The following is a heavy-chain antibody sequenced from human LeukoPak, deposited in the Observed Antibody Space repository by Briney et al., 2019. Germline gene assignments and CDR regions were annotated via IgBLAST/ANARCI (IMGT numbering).Heavy chain of an antibody. Sequence: SETLSLTCTVSGGSISSYYWSWIRQPPGKGLEWTGYIYYSGSTNYNPSLKSRVTISVDTSKNQFSLKLSSVTAADTAVYYCATHPGYCSSTSCYLGAFDIWGQGTMVTVSS. V-gene: IGHV4-59*08. CDR1: GGSISSYY. D-gene: IGHD2-2*01. J-gene: IGHJ3*02. CDR2: IYYSGST. CDR3: ATHPGYCSSTSCYLGAFDI.